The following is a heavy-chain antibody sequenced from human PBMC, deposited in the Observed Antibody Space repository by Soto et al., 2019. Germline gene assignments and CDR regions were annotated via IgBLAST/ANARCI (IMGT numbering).Heavy chain of an antibody. CDR2: IKTDGSET. CDR3: TSDRYPRFYHGSGSYPYY. V-gene: IGHV3-7*03. J-gene: IGHJ4*02. CDR1: GFTFSSFW. Sequence: PGGSLRLSCAASGFTFSSFWMSWVRQAPGKGLEWVANIKTDGSETHYVDSVKGRFTISRDNPKTSLFLQMNSLRVEDTAVYFCTSDRYPRFYHGSGSYPYYWGLGTPVTVSS. D-gene: IGHD3-10*01.